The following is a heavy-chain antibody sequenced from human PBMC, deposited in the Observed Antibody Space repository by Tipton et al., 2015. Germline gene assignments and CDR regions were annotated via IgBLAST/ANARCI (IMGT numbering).Heavy chain of an antibody. V-gene: IGHV3-33*01. Sequence: SLRLSCAASGFTFSDYALHWVRQAPDKGLEWVAGVWYDGSNQYYAASVKGRFTIARDNSKNTLYLQMNSLRAEDTAVYYCARDGPDYYASTGAFDIWGQGTVVTVSS. CDR2: VWYDGSNQ. D-gene: IGHD3-22*01. CDR1: GFTFSDYA. J-gene: IGHJ3*02. CDR3: ARDGPDYYASTGAFDI.